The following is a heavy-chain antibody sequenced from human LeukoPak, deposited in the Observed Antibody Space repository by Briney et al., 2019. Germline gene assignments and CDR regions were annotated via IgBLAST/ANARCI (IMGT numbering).Heavy chain of an antibody. V-gene: IGHV1-46*01. Sequence: GASVKVSCKASGYTFTSYYMHWVRQAPGQGLEWMGIINPSGGSTSYAQKFQGRVTMTEDTSTDTAYMELSSLRSEDTAVYYCATSHVSSGYYFRFDYWGQGTLVTVSS. CDR1: GYTFTSYY. CDR2: INPSGGST. J-gene: IGHJ4*02. D-gene: IGHD3-22*01. CDR3: ATSHVSSGYYFRFDY.